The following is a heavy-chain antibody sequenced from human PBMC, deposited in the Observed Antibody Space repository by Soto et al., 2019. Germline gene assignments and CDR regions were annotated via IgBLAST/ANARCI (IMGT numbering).Heavy chain of an antibody. D-gene: IGHD3-3*01. V-gene: IGHV4-59*08. Sequence: SETLSLTCTVSGGSISSYYWSWIRQPPGKGLEWIGYIYYSGSTNYNPSLKSRVTISVDTSKNQFSLKLSSVTAADTAVYYCARQGPIFGVAYFDYWGQGTLVTVSS. CDR3: ARQGPIFGVAYFDY. J-gene: IGHJ4*02. CDR1: GGSISSYY. CDR2: IYYSGST.